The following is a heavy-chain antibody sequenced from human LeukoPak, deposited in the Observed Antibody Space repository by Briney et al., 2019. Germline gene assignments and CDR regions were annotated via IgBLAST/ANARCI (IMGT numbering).Heavy chain of an antibody. J-gene: IGHJ4*02. CDR3: AKDNYWSIDY. D-gene: IGHD3-3*01. CDR1: GFTFSNYG. CDR2: IWYDGSNT. Sequence: GGSLRLSCAASGFTFSNYGMHWVRQAPGKGLEWVAIIWYDGSNTYYTKSVKGRFTISRDDSKNTPYLQMNSLRAEDTGVYYCAKDNYWSIDYWGRGTLVTVSS. V-gene: IGHV3-33*06.